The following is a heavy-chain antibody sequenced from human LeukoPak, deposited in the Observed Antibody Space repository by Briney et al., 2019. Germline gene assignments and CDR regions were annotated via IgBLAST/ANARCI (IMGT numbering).Heavy chain of an antibody. D-gene: IGHD3-10*01. CDR3: AKGGGDGSGSYLAFYCYYYYGMDV. CDR1: GYTFSSYA. Sequence: GGSLRLSCAASGYTFSSYAMSWVRQAPGKGLEWVSAISGSGGSTYYADSVKGRFTISRDNSKNTLYLQMNSLRAEDTAVYYCAKGGGDGSGSYLAFYCYYYYGMDVWGQGTTVTVSS. V-gene: IGHV3-23*01. J-gene: IGHJ6*02. CDR2: ISGSGGST.